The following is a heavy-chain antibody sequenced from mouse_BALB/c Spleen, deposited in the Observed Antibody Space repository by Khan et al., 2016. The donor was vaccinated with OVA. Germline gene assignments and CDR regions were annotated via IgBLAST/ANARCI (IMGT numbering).Heavy chain of an antibody. CDR2: ISYSGNT. Sequence: EVQLQESGPGLVKPSQSLSLTCTVTGYSITSDYAWNWIRQFPGNKLGWMGYISYSGNTNYNPSLKSRISITRDTSKNQFFLQLNSVTTEDTATYYCARVYGGDFDYWGKGTTLTVSS. CDR1: GYSITSDYA. J-gene: IGHJ2*01. V-gene: IGHV3-2*02. D-gene: IGHD2-10*02. CDR3: ARVYGGDFDY.